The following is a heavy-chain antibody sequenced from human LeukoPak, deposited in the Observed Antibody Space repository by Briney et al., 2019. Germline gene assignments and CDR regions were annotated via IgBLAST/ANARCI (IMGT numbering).Heavy chain of an antibody. V-gene: IGHV4-31*03. D-gene: IGHD4-17*01. CDR1: GGPISSGGYY. CDR2: IYYSGST. Sequence: SETLSLTCTVSGGPISSGGYYWSWIRQHPGKGLEWIGYIYYSGSTYYNPSLKSRVTISVDTSKNQFSLKLSSVTAADTAVYYCARESTTVTIDYWGQGTLVTVSS. J-gene: IGHJ4*02. CDR3: ARESTTVTIDY.